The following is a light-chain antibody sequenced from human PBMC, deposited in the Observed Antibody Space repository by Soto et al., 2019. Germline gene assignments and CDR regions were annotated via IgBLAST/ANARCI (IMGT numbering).Light chain of an antibody. CDR3: QQSYSTPQT. CDR1: QSISSY. CDR2: AAS. V-gene: IGKV1-39*01. J-gene: IGKJ2*01. Sequence: DIQMTQSPSSLSASVGDRVTITCRASQSISSYLNWYQQKPGKVPNLLIYAASSLQNRVPSRFSGSESGTDFTLTISSLQPADYATYYCQQSYSTPQTFGQGTKLEI.